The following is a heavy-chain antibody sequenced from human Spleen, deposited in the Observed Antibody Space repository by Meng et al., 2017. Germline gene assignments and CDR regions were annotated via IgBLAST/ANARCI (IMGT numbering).Heavy chain of an antibody. CDR3: ARGTFGGVIPDY. J-gene: IGHJ4*02. Sequence: GESLKISCAASGFTFSDYYMSWIRQAPGKGLEWVSYISGSGSSVYYADSVKGRFTISRDNSKNTLYLQMNSLTAEDTAVYYCARGTFGGVIPDYWGQGTLVTVSS. D-gene: IGHD3-16*02. CDR2: ISGSGSSV. CDR1: GFTFSDYY. V-gene: IGHV3-11*04.